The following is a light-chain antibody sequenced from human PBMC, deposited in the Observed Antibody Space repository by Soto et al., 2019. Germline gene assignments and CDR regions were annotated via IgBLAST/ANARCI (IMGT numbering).Light chain of an antibody. Sequence: QPVLTQPPSASGTPGQRVTISCSGSTSNIGSNTVNWYQHLPGTAPKLLMYSYNQRPSGVPDRISGSKSGTSASLAISGLQSEDEADYYCAAWDDSLNGVIFGGGTKLTVL. CDR1: TSNIGSNT. CDR2: SYN. J-gene: IGLJ2*01. V-gene: IGLV1-44*01. CDR3: AAWDDSLNGVI.